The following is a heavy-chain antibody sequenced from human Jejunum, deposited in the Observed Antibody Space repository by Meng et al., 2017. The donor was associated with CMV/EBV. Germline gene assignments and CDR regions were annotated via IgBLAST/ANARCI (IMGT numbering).Heavy chain of an antibody. V-gene: IGHV4-39*07. J-gene: IGHJ4*02. CDR3: ARVRSGSHGDLDY. CDR1: GGSISGSG. CDR2: IYYTGST. D-gene: IGHD1-26*01. Sequence: TVSGGSISGSGWGWIRQPPGRGLEWVGSIYYTGSTYYSPSLKSRVTVSVDTSKNQFSLKLSSVTATDTAFYYCARVRSGSHGDLDYWGQGTLVTVSS.